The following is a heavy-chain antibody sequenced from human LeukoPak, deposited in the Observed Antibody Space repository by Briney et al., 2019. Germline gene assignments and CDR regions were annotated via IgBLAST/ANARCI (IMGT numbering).Heavy chain of an antibody. J-gene: IGHJ6*03. D-gene: IGHD2-21*02. CDR3: ARMVTTRRAYYYYYMDV. Sequence: GGSLRLSCAASGFTFDDYGMSWVRQAPGKGLEWVSGINWNGGSTGYADSVKGRFTISRDNAKNSLYLQMNSLRAEDTALYYCARMVTTRRAYYYYYMDVWGKGTTVTVSS. CDR1: GFTFDDYG. V-gene: IGHV3-20*04. CDR2: INWNGGST.